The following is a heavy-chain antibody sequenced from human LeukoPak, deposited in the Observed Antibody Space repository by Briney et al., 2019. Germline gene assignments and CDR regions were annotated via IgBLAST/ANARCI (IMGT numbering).Heavy chain of an antibody. D-gene: IGHD4-23*01. J-gene: IGHJ2*01. V-gene: IGHV4-59*01. CDR1: GGSISGYY. CDR2: IYYSGST. Sequence: SETLSLTCTVSGGSISGYYYNWIRQPPGKGLEWIGYIYYSGSTNYNPSLKSRVTISLDTFKNQFSLKLSSVTTADTAVYYCARSVVTLYWYFDLWGRGTLVTVSP. CDR3: ARSVVTLYWYFDL.